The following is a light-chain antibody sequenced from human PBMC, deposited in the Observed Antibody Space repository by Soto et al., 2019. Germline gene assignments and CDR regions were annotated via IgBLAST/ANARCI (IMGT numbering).Light chain of an antibody. V-gene: IGLV2-14*01. CDR3: ATWDDTLRTWV. CDR1: SSDVGGYNY. CDR2: EVT. J-gene: IGLJ3*02. Sequence: QSALTQPASVSGSPGQSITISCTGTSSDVGGYNYVSWYQQHPGKVPKLMICEVTNRPPGVSNRFSGSKSGNTASLTISGLQSEDEADYPCATWDDTLRTWVFGGGTKLTVL.